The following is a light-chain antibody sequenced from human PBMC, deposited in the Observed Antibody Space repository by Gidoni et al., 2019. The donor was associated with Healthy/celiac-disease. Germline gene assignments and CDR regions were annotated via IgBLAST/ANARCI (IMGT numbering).Light chain of an antibody. CDR3: SSYTSSSTVV. CDR1: SSDVGGYNY. V-gene: IGLV2-14*01. J-gene: IGLJ2*01. CDR2: EVS. Sequence: QSALTQPASVSGSPGQSITISCTGTSSDVGGYNYVSWYQQHPSKAPKLKIYEVSNRPSGVSNRFSGSKSGNTASLTISGLQAEDEADYYCSSYTSSSTVVFGGGTKLTVL.